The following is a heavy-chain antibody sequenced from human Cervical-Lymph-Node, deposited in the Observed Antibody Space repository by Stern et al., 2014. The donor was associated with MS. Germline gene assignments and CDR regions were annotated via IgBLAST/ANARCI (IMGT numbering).Heavy chain of an antibody. CDR2: ISSTSTYI. D-gene: IGHD2-8*01. V-gene: IGHV3-21*01. Sequence: ELQLVASGGGLVQPGGSLRLSCAASGFTFSSYTMNWVRQAPGKWLEWVSSISSTSTYIYYADSVKGRVTISRDNAKSSVALQMNSLRAEEKAGYYGARDRLMRGARDVWGQGTTVTGS. CDR3: ARDRLMRGARDV. J-gene: IGHJ6*02. CDR1: GFTFSSYT.